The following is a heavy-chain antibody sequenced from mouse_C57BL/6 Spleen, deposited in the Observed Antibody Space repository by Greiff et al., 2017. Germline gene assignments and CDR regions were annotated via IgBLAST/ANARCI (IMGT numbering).Heavy chain of an antibody. Sequence: QVQLKQPGAELVKPGASVKMSCKASGYTFTSYWITWVKQRPGQGLEWIGDIYPGSGSTNYNEKFKSKATLTVDTSSSTAYMQLSSLTSADSAVYYGARSYSNYEAWFAYWGQGTLVTVAA. V-gene: IGHV1-55*01. CDR2: IYPGSGST. J-gene: IGHJ3*01. D-gene: IGHD2-5*01. CDR1: GYTFTSYW. CDR3: ARSYSNYEAWFAY.